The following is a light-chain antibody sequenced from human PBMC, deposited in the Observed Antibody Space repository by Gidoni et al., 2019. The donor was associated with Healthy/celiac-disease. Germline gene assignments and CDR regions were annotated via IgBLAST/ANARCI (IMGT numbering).Light chain of an antibody. CDR3: QQRSNWPRLT. Sequence: IVLTQSPATLSLSPWERATLSCRASQSVSSYLAWYQQKPGQAPRLLIYDASNRATGIPARFSGSGSVTDFTLTISSLEPEDFAVYYCQQRSNWPRLTFXGXTKVEIK. J-gene: IGKJ4*01. V-gene: IGKV3-11*01. CDR1: QSVSSY. CDR2: DAS.